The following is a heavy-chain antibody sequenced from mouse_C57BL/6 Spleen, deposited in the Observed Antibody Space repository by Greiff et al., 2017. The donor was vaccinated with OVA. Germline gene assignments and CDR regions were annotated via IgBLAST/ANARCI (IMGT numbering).Heavy chain of an antibody. Sequence: QVQLQQSGPGLVQPSQSLSITCTVSGFSLTSYGVHWVRQSPGKGLEWLGVIWSGGSTDYNAAFISRLSISKDNSKSQVFFKMNSLQADDTAIYDWARNWRVTKVAFDDWGQGTTLTVAS. CDR3: ARNWRVTKVAFDD. J-gene: IGHJ2*01. CDR2: IWSGGST. CDR1: GFSLTSYG. D-gene: IGHD1-1*01. V-gene: IGHV2-2*01.